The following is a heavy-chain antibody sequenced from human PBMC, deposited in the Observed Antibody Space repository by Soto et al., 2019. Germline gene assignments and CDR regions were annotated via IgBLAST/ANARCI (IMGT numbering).Heavy chain of an antibody. CDR3: ARTSVFHGMDV. V-gene: IGHV4-59*01. CDR1: GDYISSYY. J-gene: IGHJ6*02. Sequence: SETLSLTCTVSGDYISSYYWSWIRQPPGKGLEWIGYIHYSGSTNYNPSLKSRVTISVDTSKNQFSLKLSSVTAADTAVYYCARTSVFHGMDVWGQGNTVTVSS. CDR2: IHYSGST. D-gene: IGHD2-21*01.